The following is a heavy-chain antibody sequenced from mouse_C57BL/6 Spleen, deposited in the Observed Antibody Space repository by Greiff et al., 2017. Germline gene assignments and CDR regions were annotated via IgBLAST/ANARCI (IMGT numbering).Heavy chain of an antibody. CDR2: IYPRDGST. J-gene: IGHJ1*03. CDR1: GYTFTSYD. CDR3: ARSSFITTVVAPGDFDV. Sequence: QVQLQQSGPELVKPGASVKLSCKASGYTFTSYDINWVKQRPGQGLEWIGWIYPRDGSTKYNEKFKGKATLTVDTSSSTAYMELHSLTSEDSAVYFCARSSFITTVVAPGDFDVWGTGTTVTVSS. D-gene: IGHD1-1*01. V-gene: IGHV1-85*01.